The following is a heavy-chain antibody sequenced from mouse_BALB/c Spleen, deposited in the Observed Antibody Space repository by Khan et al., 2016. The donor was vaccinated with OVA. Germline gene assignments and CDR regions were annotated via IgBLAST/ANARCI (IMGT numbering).Heavy chain of an antibody. Sequence: EVQLVESGPGLVKPSQSLSLTCSVSGYSITSGYYWNWIRQFPGNKLEWMGYISYDGSNNYNPSLKNRISITRDTSKKQFFLKLNSVTTEDTATYSYARRNGNLDYAMDYWGQGTSVTVSS. CDR3: ARRNGNLDYAMDY. J-gene: IGHJ4*01. V-gene: IGHV3-6*02. CDR1: GYSITSGYY. D-gene: IGHD2-1*01. CDR2: ISYDGSN.